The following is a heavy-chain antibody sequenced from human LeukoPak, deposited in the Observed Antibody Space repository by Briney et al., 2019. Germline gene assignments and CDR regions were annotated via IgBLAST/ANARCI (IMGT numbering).Heavy chain of an antibody. D-gene: IGHD3-16*01. CDR3: ARSAVGGHNDF. CDR2: TYFRSKWYY. J-gene: IGHJ4*02. CDR1: GDSVSGNSAA. Sequence: SQTLSLTCAISGDSVSGNSAAWVWFRQSPSGGLEWLARTYFRSKWYYDYAVSVRSRIVISPDTSKNQFSLQLNSVTPDDTAVFFCARSAVGGHNDFWGQGTLVTVSS. V-gene: IGHV6-1*01.